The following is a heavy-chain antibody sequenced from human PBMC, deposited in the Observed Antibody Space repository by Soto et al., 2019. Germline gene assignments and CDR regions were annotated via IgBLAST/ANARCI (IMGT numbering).Heavy chain of an antibody. CDR3: ARESEDLTSNFDY. J-gene: IGHJ4*02. V-gene: IGHV3-21*01. CDR1: GFTFSRYS. Sequence: PGGSLTLSCAASGFTFSRYSMNWVRQAPGKGLEWVSSISSTTNYIYYADSMKGRFTVSRDNAKNSVYLDMNSLSAEDTAVYYCARESEDLTSNFDYWSQGTLVTVSS. CDR2: ISSTTNYI.